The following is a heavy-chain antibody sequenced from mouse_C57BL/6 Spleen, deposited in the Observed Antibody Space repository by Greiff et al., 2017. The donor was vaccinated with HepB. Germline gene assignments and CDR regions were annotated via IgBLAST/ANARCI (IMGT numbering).Heavy chain of an antibody. J-gene: IGHJ2*01. D-gene: IGHD1-1*01. Sequence: EVQLQQSGPELVKPGASVKISCKASGYTFTDYYMNWVKQSHGKSLEWIGDINPKNGGTSYNQKFKGKATLTVDKSSSTAYMELRSLTSEDSAVYYCGRGEYTVVDYWGQGTTLTVSS. CDR2: INPKNGGT. CDR1: GYTFTDYY. CDR3: GRGEYTVVDY. V-gene: IGHV1-26*01.